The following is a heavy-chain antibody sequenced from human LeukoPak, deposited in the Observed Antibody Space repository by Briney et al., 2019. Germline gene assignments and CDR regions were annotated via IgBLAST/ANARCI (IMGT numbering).Heavy chain of an antibody. J-gene: IGHJ4*02. V-gene: IGHV3-21*06. CDR1: GFTYSSYS. Sequence: PGGSLRLSCASSGFTYSSYSLNGVRQAPGKGLEGVSIVSSGGGNPFYGESLKGRFTISRDNANNLLYLQMNSLRVEDTAVYYCATVGSGATVLDSFDYWGQGTLVTVAS. CDR2: VSSGGGNP. D-gene: IGHD3/OR15-3a*01. CDR3: ATVGSGATVLDSFDY.